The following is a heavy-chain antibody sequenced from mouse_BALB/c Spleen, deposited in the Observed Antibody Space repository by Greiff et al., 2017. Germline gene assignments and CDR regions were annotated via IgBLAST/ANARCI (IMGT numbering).Heavy chain of an antibody. CDR3: ASKGWLLPAY. Sequence: VQGVESGPGLVQPSQSLSITCTVSGFSLTSYGVHWVRQSPGKGLEWLGVIWSGGSTDYNAAFISRLSISKDNSKSQVFFKMNSLQANDTAIYYCASKGWLLPAYWGQGTLVTVSA. D-gene: IGHD2-3*01. V-gene: IGHV2-2*02. J-gene: IGHJ3*01. CDR2: IWSGGST. CDR1: GFSLTSYG.